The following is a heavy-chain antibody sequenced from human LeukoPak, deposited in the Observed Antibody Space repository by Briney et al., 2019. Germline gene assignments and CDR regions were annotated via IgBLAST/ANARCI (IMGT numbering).Heavy chain of an antibody. Sequence: SETLSLTCTVSGGSISSGSYYWSWIRQPAGKGLEWIGRIYYSGSTTYNPSLKSRVTISLDTSKNQFSLRLSSVTAADTAVYYCARLLPPISNYDSSGYWGYFDYWGQGTLVTVSS. CDR3: ARLLPPISNYDSSGYWGYFDY. V-gene: IGHV4-61*10. D-gene: IGHD3-22*01. CDR2: IYYSGST. CDR1: GGSISSGSYY. J-gene: IGHJ4*02.